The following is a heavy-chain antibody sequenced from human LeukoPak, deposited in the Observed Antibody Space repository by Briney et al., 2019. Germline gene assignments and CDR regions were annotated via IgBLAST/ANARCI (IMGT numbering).Heavy chain of an antibody. CDR3: AILREAGYDFDH. D-gene: IGHD2-21*01. CDR2: IYYSGNT. J-gene: IGHJ4*02. Sequence: SETLSLTCTVSRGSVSSGSYYWSWIRQPPGKGLEWIGYIYYSGNTNYKPSLKSRVTISLDTSKNQFSLKLSSVTPADTAVYYCAILREAGYDFDHWGQGTLVSVSS. V-gene: IGHV4-61*01. CDR1: RGSVSSGSYY.